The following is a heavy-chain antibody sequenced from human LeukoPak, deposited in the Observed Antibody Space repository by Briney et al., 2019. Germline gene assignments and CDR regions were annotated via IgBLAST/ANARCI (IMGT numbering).Heavy chain of an antibody. CDR1: GFTFSSYA. CDR3: ALSGSYDY. D-gene: IGHD1-26*01. J-gene: IGHJ4*02. Sequence: PGGSLRLSCAASGFTFSSYAMSWVRQAPGKGLEWVSYISGKVGSTYYADSVKGRFTISRDNSKNTLYMQINSMPTEDTRVYYGALSGSYDYWGQGTRVSV. CDR2: ISGKVGST. V-gene: IGHV3-23*01.